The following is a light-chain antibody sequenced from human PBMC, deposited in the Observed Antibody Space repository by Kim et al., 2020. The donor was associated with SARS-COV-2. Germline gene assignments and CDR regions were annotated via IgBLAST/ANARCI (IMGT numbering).Light chain of an antibody. Sequence: GDEATPPSRAGPVSGSYSAWYQQKPGQAPRLLIYDASTRASSLPARFSGGGAGTDFTLPISSLAPEDFAVYYCQQRSNWPPITFGQGTRLEIK. V-gene: IGKV3-11*01. CDR2: DAS. CDR3: QQRSNWPPIT. J-gene: IGKJ5*01. CDR1: PVSGSY.